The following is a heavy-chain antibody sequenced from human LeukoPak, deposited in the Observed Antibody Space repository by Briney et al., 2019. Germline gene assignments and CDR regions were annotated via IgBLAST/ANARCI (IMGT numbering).Heavy chain of an antibody. CDR3: ASGLPSSGWYPLNTFDY. J-gene: IGHJ4*02. D-gene: IGHD6-19*01. CDR1: GYTFTGYY. Sequence: GASVKVSCKASGYTFTGYYMHWVRQAPGQGLEWMGWIDPNSGDTNYVQKFQGRVTMTRDTSITTAYMELSRLTSDDTAVYYCASGLPSSGWYPLNTFDYWGQGTLVTVSS. CDR2: IDPNSGDT. V-gene: IGHV1-2*02.